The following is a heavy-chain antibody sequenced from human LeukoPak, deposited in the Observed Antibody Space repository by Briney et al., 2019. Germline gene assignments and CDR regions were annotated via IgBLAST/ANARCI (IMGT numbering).Heavy chain of an antibody. V-gene: IGHV3-30*03. CDR3: ARTREQWQVLDY. CDR1: GFSFGSYG. J-gene: IGHJ4*02. D-gene: IGHD6-19*01. CDR2: ISHEGSNK. Sequence: GGSLRLSCAASGFSFGSYGMHWVRQAPGKGLEWVAVISHEGSNKYYADSVKGRFAMSRDNSKNMVYLQMNSLRAEDTAVYYCARTREQWQVLDYWGQGTLVTVSS.